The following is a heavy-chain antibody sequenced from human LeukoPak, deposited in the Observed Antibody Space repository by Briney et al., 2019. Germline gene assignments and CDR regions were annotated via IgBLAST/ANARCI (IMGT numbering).Heavy chain of an antibody. CDR1: GFTFDDYA. Sequence: QPGRSLRLSCAASGFTFDDYAMHWVRQAPGKGLEWVSGISWNSGSIGYADSVKGRFTISRDNAKNSLYLQMNSLRAEDTALYYCAKDRWGDSGSFDYGGQGTLVTVSS. CDR3: AKDRWGDSGSFDY. J-gene: IGHJ4*02. CDR2: ISWNSGSI. V-gene: IGHV3-9*01. D-gene: IGHD5-12*01.